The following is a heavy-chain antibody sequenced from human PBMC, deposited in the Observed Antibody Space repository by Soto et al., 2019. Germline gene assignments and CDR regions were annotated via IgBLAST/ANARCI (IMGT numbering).Heavy chain of an antibody. D-gene: IGHD2-2*03. CDR2: IYPGDSDT. CDR3: ARLHGYCSSTSCFYFDY. Sequence: GESLKISCKGSGYSFTIYWIGWVRQMPGKGLEWMGIIYPGDSDTRYSPSFQGQVTISADKSISTAYLQWSSLKASDTAMYYCARLHGYCSSTSCFYFDYWGQGTLVTVSS. CDR1: GYSFTIYW. V-gene: IGHV5-51*01. J-gene: IGHJ4*02.